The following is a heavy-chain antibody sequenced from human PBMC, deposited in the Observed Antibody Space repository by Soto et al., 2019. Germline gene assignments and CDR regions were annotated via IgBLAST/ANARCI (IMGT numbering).Heavy chain of an antibody. CDR1: GGSVSNKTYY. CDR3: ARTTAVPNTLRSRYFFDY. Sequence: EPPETLSLTCSVSGGSVSNKTYYWSWIRQPPGKRLEWIGYVYYSGTTNYNPSLKSRVTISVDLSKNQFSLRLSSVTTADTALYYCARTTAVPNTLRSRYFFDYWGQGTLVTVSS. V-gene: IGHV4-61*01. D-gene: IGHD4-17*01. CDR2: VYYSGTT. J-gene: IGHJ4*02.